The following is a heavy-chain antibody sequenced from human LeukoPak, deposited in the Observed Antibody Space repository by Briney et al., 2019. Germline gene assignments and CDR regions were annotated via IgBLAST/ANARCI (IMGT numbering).Heavy chain of an antibody. CDR2: IYYSGST. V-gene: IGHV4-39*07. CDR3: ARGLNDSWTGENY. D-gene: IGHD3-3*01. Sequence: SETLSLTCTVSGGSISSSSYYWGWIRQPPEKGLEWIGSIYYSGSTYYNPSLKSRVTISLDTSKSQFSLKVRYVTAADTAVYYCARGLNDSWTGENYWGQGTLVTVSS. J-gene: IGHJ4*02. CDR1: GGSISSSSYY.